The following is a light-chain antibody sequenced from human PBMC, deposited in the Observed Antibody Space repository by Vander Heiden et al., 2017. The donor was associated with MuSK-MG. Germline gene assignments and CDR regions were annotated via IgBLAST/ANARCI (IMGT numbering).Light chain of an antibody. CDR2: AAS. V-gene: IGKV1-39*01. CDR1: QSISSY. J-gene: IGKJ2*01. CDR3: RKSYSTLYT. Sequence: DIQMTQSPSSLSASVGDRVTITCRASQSISSYLNWYKQKPGKGPKLLIYAASSLQSGVPSRFSGSGSGTGFTLTISSLQPGDWATYYGRKSYSTLYTFGGGTKLEIK.